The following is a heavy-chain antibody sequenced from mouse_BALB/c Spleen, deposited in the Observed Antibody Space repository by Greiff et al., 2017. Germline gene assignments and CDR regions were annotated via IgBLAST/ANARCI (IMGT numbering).Heavy chain of an antibody. J-gene: IGHJ4*01. CDR2: IWSGGST. CDR3: ARTNYRYDGGAMDY. V-gene: IGHV2-2*02. D-gene: IGHD2-14*01. Sequence: VQRVESGPGLVQPSQSLSITCTVSGFSLTSYGVHWVRQSPGKGLEWLGVIWSGGSTDYNAAFISRLSISKDNSKSQVFFKMNSLQANDTAIYYCARTNYRYDGGAMDYWGQGTSVTVSS. CDR1: GFSLTSYG.